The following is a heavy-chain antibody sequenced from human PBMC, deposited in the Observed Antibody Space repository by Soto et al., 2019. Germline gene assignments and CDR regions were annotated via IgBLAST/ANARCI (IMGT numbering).Heavy chain of an antibody. Sequence: SETLSLTCAVYGGSFSGYYWSWIRQPPGKGLEWIGEINHGGSTNYNPSLKSRVTISVDTSKNQFSLKLSSVTAADTAVYYCARGLEPAAAGTKGLDYWGQVPLFTVSS. CDR2: INHGGST. D-gene: IGHD6-13*01. V-gene: IGHV4-34*01. CDR1: GGSFSGYY. J-gene: IGHJ4*02. CDR3: ARGLEPAAAGTKGLDY.